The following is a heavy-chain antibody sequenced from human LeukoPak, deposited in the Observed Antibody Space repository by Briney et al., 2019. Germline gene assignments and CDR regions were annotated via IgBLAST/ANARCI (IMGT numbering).Heavy chain of an antibody. J-gene: IGHJ4*02. D-gene: IGHD3-9*01. Sequence: GGSLRLSCAASGFTFSSYSMNWVRQAPGKGLEWVSSISSSSSYIYYADSVKGRFTISRDNAKNSLYLQMNSLRAEDTAVYYCARDQEIYYDILTGRHYFDYWGQGALVTVSS. V-gene: IGHV3-21*01. CDR2: ISSSSSYI. CDR1: GFTFSSYS. CDR3: ARDQEIYYDILTGRHYFDY.